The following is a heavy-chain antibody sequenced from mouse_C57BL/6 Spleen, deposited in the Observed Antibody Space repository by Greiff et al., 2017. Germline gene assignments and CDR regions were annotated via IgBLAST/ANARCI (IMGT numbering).Heavy chain of an antibody. CDR3: ERSEATVVAYDY. CDR2: IYPSDSET. V-gene: IGHV1-61*01. CDR1: GYTFTSYW. J-gene: IGHJ2*01. Sequence: QVQLQQPGADLVRPGSSVKLSCTASGYTFTSYWMDWVKQRPGQGLEWIGNIYPSDSETHYNQKFKDQATLTVDKSSSTAYMQFSSLTSEDSAVYYCERSEATVVAYDYWGQGTTLTVSA. D-gene: IGHD1-1*01.